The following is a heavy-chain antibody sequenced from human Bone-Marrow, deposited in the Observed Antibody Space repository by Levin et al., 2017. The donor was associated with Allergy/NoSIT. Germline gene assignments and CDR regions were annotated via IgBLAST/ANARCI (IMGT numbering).Heavy chain of an antibody. D-gene: IGHD6-13*01. Sequence: SQTLSLTCDVSGGSLSNHHWSWIRQPPGKALEWIGYIFDTGRPKYNPSLEGRVTISGDSSKNQFSLKLKSVTATDTAVYYCARHFPEGIAAYPYKMFDPWGQGTLVTVSS. CDR1: GGSLSNHH. J-gene: IGHJ5*02. CDR2: IFDTGRP. CDR3: ARHFPEGIAAYPYKMFDP. V-gene: IGHV4-59*08.